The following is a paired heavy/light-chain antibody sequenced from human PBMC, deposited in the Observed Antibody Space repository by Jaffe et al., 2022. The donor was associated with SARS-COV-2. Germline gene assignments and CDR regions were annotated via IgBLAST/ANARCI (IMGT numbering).Heavy chain of an antibody. Sequence: EVQLVESGGGWVQPGESLRLSCKASSFTFSKFSMGWVRQAPGKGLEWVANINEDGRERNYVDSVKGRFTISRDNAKNSLYLQMNSLRVDDTAVYFCAREGPEVVLSGAEGIMRGIKYHSSYSAFDVWGQGTTVTVSS. CDR1: SFTFSKFS. J-gene: IGHJ6*02. CDR2: INEDGRER. D-gene: IGHD2-15*01. V-gene: IGHV3-7*01. CDR3: AREGPEVVLSGAEGIMRGIKYHSSYSAFDV.
Light chain of an antibody. Sequence: DIQMTQAPPSLPASVGDRVTFTCRASQSIGKNLNWYQQKPGKAPKLLIYDASTLLSGVPSRFSGSGSGTDFTLTISNVLPEDFANYFCQQTSSSPRSFGPGTKLDI. CDR1: QSIGKN. CDR3: QQTSSSPRS. CDR2: DAS. V-gene: IGKV1-39*01. J-gene: IGKJ2*01.